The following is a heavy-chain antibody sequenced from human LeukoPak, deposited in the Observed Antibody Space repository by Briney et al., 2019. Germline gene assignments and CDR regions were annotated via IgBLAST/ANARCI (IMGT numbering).Heavy chain of an antibody. Sequence: ASVKVSCKASGYTFTSYGITWVRQAPGQGLEWMGWISVYNGKTNYAQKFQGRVTMTTDTFTSTAYMELRSLRSDDTAVYYCAREGAFDIWGQGTMVTVSP. J-gene: IGHJ3*02. CDR3: AREGAFDI. CDR2: ISVYNGKT. CDR1: GYTFTSYG. V-gene: IGHV1-18*01.